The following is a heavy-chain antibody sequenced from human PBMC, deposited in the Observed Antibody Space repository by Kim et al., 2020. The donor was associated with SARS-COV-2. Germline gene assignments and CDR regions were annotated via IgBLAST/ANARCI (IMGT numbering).Heavy chain of an antibody. J-gene: IGHJ4*02. CDR3: ARVLHSSGWYLPNPIDY. Sequence: SQTLSLTCAISGDSVSSNSAAWNWIRQSPSRGLEWLGRTYYRSKWYNDYAVSVKSRITINPDTSKNQFSLQLNSVTPEDTAVYYCARVLHSSGWYLPNPIDYWGQGTLVTVSS. CDR2: TYYRSKWYN. V-gene: IGHV6-1*01. D-gene: IGHD6-19*01. CDR1: GDSVSSNSAA.